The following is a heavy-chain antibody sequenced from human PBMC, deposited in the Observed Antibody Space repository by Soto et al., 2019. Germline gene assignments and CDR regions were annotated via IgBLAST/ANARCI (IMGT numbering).Heavy chain of an antibody. CDR2: IIPIFGTA. CDR1: GGTFSSYA. CDR3: ARDTCSSTSCYRLGGAAYYYYYGMDV. D-gene: IGHD2-2*01. V-gene: IGHV1-69*13. J-gene: IGHJ6*02. Sequence: SVKVSCKASGGTFSSYAISWVRQAPGQGLEWMGGIIPIFGTANYAQKFQGRVTITADESTSTAYMELSSLRSEDTAVYYCARDTCSSTSCYRLGGAAYYYYYGMDVWGQGTTVTVSS.